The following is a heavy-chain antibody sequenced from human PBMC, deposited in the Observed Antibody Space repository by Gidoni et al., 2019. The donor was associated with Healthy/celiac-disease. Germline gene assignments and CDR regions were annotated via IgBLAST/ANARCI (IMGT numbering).Heavy chain of an antibody. Sequence: EVQLVESGGGLVQPGRSRRLSCTASGFTFGEYAMSWVRQAPGKGLEWVGFIRSKADGVTTEYAASVKGRFTLSRDDSKSIAYLQMNSLNTEDTAVYYCARDYGDYEVYWGQGTLVTVSS. CDR3: ARDYGDYEVY. V-gene: IGHV3-49*04. CDR2: IRSKADGVTT. CDR1: GFTFGEYA. J-gene: IGHJ4*02. D-gene: IGHD4-17*01.